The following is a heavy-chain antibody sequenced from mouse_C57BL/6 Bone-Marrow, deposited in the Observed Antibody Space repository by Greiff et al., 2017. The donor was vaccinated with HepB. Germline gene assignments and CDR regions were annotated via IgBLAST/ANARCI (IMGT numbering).Heavy chain of an antibody. CDR1: GFSLTSYG. CDR3: AKHEGDRGSPYAMDY. CDR2: IWGGGST. Sequence: VKLVESGPGLVAPSQSLSITCTVSGFSLTSYGVDWVRQPPGKGLEWLGVIWGGGSTNYNSALMSRLSISKDNSKSQVFLKMNRLQTDDTAMYYCAKHEGDRGSPYAMDYWGQGTSVTVSS. D-gene: IGHD6-1*01. J-gene: IGHJ4*01. V-gene: IGHV2-9*01.